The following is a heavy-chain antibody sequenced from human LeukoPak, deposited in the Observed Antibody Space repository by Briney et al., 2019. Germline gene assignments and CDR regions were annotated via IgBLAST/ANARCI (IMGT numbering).Heavy chain of an antibody. CDR3: AKSTVTPTAAYDI. CDR2: ITGTGST. D-gene: IGHD4-17*01. J-gene: IGHJ3*02. Sequence: GGSLRLSCAASGFTFNNFAMNWVRQAPGKGLEWVSAITGTGSTYYADSVRGRFTISRDISTAILFLQMNSLRGEDTALYYCAKSTVTPTAAYDIWGRGTVVTISS. CDR1: GFTFNNFA. V-gene: IGHV3-23*01.